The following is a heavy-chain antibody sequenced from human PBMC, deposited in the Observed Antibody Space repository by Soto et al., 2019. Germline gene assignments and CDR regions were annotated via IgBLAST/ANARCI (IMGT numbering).Heavy chain of an antibody. V-gene: IGHV3-33*08. Sequence: PXXSLRLSCAASRFTFRTYTMHWVRQAPGKGLEXVAVIXYNGSNKYYAXXVKGRFTXXRDNYKKTMYLQMKSLRAEDTAVYYCASDGFDPWGQGTLVTVSS. CDR2: IXYNGSNK. CDR3: ASDGFDP. CDR1: RFTFRTYT. J-gene: IGHJ5*02.